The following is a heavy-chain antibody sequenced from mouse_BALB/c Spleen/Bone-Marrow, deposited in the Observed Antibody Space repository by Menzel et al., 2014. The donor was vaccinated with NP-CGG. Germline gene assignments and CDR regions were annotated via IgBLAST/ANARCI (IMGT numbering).Heavy chain of an antibody. CDR2: ILASIGRT. V-gene: IGHV15-2*02. Sequence: VQLQQSGSEQRSPGHSVTLSCKDFDSEVFPIAYMSWGRQKPRHGVEWIGDILASIGRTIYGEKFEVKATLDAATVSNTSYLELNSLTSEDAAIYCCARRGAPGSMDYWGQGTSVTVSS. CDR1: DSEVFPIAY. J-gene: IGHJ4*01. CDR3: ARRGAPGSMDY.